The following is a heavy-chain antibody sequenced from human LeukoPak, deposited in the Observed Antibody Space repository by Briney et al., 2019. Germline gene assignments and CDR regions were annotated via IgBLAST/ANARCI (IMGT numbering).Heavy chain of an antibody. D-gene: IGHD1-1*01. CDR2: INPNSGGT. CDR3: ARGSWNDDSFDY. CDR1: GYTFTGYY. J-gene: IGHJ4*02. V-gene: IGHV1-2*02. Sequence: ASVKVSFKASGYTFTGYYMHWVRQAPGQGLEWMGWINPNSGGTNYAQKFQGRVTMTRDTSISTAYMELSRLRSDDTAVYYCARGSWNDDSFDYWGQGTLVTVSS.